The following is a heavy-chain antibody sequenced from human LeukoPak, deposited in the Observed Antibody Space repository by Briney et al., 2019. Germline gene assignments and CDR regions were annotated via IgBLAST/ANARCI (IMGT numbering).Heavy chain of an antibody. J-gene: IGHJ4*02. CDR1: SIRFADHW. CDR3: VASRWSGALDF. D-gene: IGHD3-3*01. Sequence: GGSLRLSCVGSSIRFADHWMLWVRQVPGEPPAWVARSDRDGVVREYADSVKGRFTIPRDNVRNTIHLEMNRLKVEDTAIYYCVASRWSGALDFWGQGSLVTVSS. V-gene: IGHV3-74*01. CDR2: SDRDGVVR.